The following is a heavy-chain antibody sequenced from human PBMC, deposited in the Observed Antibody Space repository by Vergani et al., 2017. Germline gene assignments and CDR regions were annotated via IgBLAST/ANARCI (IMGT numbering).Heavy chain of an antibody. D-gene: IGHD4-11*01. J-gene: IGHJ4*02. Sequence: EVQLVESGGGLVQPGGSLRLSCAASGFTFSSYEMNWVRQAPGKGLEWVSYISSSGSTIYYADSVKGRFTISRDNAKNSLYLQMNSLRAEDTAVYYCARYFRPTRDYYSKSYSDYWGQGTLVTVSS. CDR2: ISSSGSTI. CDR1: GFTFSSYE. V-gene: IGHV3-48*03. CDR3: ARYFRPTRDYYSKSYSDY.